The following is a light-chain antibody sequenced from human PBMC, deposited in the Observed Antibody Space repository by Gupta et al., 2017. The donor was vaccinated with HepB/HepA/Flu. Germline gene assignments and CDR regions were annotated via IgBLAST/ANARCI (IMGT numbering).Light chain of an antibody. J-gene: IGLJ1*01. CDR3: QSYDSSLSGYV. V-gene: IGLV1-40*01. CDR2: GYN. CDR1: NSNIGAGYD. Sequence: QSVLTQPPSVSGAPGQRVTISCTGSNSNIGAGYDVHWYQQLPGTAPKLLIYGYNDRPSGVPDRFSGSKSGTSASLAITGLQAEDEADYYCQSYDSSLSGYVFGTGTRVTVL.